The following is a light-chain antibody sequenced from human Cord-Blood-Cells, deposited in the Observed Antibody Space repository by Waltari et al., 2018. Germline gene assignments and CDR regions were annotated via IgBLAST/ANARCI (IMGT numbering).Light chain of an antibody. CDR2: EVS. CDR3: SSYAGSNNLV. CDR1: SSDVGGYNY. V-gene: IGLV2-8*01. J-gene: IGLJ2*01. Sequence: VTISCTGTSSDVGGYNYVSWYQQHPGKAPKLMIYEVSKRPSGVPDRFSGSKSGNTASLTVSGLQAEDEADYYCSSYAGSNNLVFGGGTKLTVL.